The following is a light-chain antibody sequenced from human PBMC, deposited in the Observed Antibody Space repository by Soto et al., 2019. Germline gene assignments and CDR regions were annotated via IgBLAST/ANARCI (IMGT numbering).Light chain of an antibody. CDR3: QQCNNWPPT. CDR1: QSLNSN. Sequence: IVMTQSPATLSVSPGERVTLSCRASQSLNSNLAWYQQKPGQAPRILIYGASTRATGVPARFSGSGSGTELTLTISSLQSEDFAIYYCQQCNNWPPTFGAGTKVEIK. CDR2: GAS. V-gene: IGKV3-15*01. J-gene: IGKJ4*01.